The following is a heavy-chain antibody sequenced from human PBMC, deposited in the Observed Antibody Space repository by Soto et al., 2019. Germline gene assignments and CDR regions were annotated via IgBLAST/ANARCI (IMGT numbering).Heavy chain of an antibody. CDR1: GGSISSGGYY. Sequence: QVQLQESGPGLVKPSQTLSLTCTVSGGSISSGGYYWSWIRQHPGKGLEWIGYIYYGGGTYYNPSLRRRVTISVDTSKNQFSLKLSSVTAADTAVYYCATRRAPTYFDIWGQGTMVTVSS. CDR2: IYYGGGT. CDR3: ATRRAPTYFDI. D-gene: IGHD2-2*01. J-gene: IGHJ3*02. V-gene: IGHV4-31*03.